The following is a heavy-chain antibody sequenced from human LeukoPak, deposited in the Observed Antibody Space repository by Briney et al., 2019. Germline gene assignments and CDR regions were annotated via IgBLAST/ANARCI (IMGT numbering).Heavy chain of an antibody. D-gene: IGHD6-19*01. V-gene: IGHV4-34*01. CDR1: GGSFSGYY. J-gene: IGHJ4*02. Sequence: SETLSLTCAVYGGSFSGYYWSWIRQPPGKGLEWIGEINHSGSTNYNPSLKSRVTISVDTSKNQFSLKLSSVTAADTAVYYCARGKVVAGTPGQNSWDYWGQGTLVTVSS. CDR2: INHSGST. CDR3: ARGKVVAGTPGQNSWDY.